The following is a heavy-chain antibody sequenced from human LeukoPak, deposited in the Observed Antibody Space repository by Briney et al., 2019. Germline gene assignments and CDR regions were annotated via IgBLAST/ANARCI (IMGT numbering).Heavy chain of an antibody. J-gene: IGHJ6*03. CDR3: ARDTRYCSSTSCYSYYYYMDV. V-gene: IGHV1-2*02. CDR1: GYTFTGYY. CDR2: INPNSGGT. D-gene: IGHD2-2*01. Sequence: GASVKVSCKASGYTFTGYYMHWVRQAPGQGLEWMGWINPNSGGTNYVQKFQGRVTMTRDTSISTAYMELSRLRSDDTAVYYCARDTRYCSSTSCYSYYYYMDVWGKGTTVTVSS.